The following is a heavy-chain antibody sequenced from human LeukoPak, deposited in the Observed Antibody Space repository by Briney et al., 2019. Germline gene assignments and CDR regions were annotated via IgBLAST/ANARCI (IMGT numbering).Heavy chain of an antibody. D-gene: IGHD3-22*01. CDR2: IDPSDSYT. Sequence: GESLKISCKGSGYSFTSYWISWVRQMPGKGLEWVGRIDPSDSYTNYSPSFQGHVTISADKSISTAYLQWSSLKASDTAMYYCARHQDYYDSSENWFDPWGQGTLVTVSS. CDR1: GYSFTSYW. J-gene: IGHJ5*02. CDR3: ARHQDYYDSSENWFDP. V-gene: IGHV5-10-1*01.